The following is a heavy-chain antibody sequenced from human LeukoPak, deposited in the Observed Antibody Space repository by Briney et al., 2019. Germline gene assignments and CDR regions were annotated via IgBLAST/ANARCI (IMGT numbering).Heavy chain of an antibody. CDR3: AKDHPQRGLGVVILGRGKYYYGMDV. J-gene: IGHJ6*02. Sequence: PGGSLRLSCAASVFTFSSYAMLWVPHAPGKALEGVSAISGSGGSTYYADSVKGRFTIPRDNSKNPLYLQMNSLRAEDTAVYYCAKDHPQRGLGVVILGRGKYYYGMDVWGQGTTVTVSS. CDR1: VFTFSSYA. D-gene: IGHD3-3*01. V-gene: IGHV3-23*01. CDR2: ISGSGGST.